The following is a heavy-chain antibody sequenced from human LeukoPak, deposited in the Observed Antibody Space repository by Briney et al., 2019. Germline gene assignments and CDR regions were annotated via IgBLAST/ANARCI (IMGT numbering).Heavy chain of an antibody. V-gene: IGHV4-39*01. CDR3: ARLDYYDTSGFDY. CDR1: GGSISTSSYY. Sequence: SETLSLTCTVSGGSISTSSYYWGWIRQPPGKGLEWIGSIYYSGSTYYNPSLKSRVTISVDTSKNQFSLKLSSVTAADTAVYYCARLDYYDTSGFDYWGQGTLVTVSS. CDR2: IYYSGST. D-gene: IGHD3-22*01. J-gene: IGHJ4*02.